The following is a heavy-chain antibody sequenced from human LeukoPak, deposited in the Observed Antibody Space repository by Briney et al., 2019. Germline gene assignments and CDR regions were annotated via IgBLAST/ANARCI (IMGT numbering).Heavy chain of an antibody. Sequence: SLTLSLTCAISGDSVSSNSATWNWIRQSPSRGLEWLGRRYYRCKWYNDYAVSVKSRITINPDTSKNQFSLQLNSVTPEDTAVYYCTRAGSYGYYWYFDLWGRGTLVTVSS. CDR2: RYYRCKWYN. CDR3: TRAGSYGYYWYFDL. D-gene: IGHD5-18*01. CDR1: GDSVSSNSAT. V-gene: IGHV6-1*01. J-gene: IGHJ2*01.